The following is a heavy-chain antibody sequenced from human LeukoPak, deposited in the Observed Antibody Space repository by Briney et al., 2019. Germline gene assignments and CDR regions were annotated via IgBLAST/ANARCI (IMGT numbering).Heavy chain of an antibody. D-gene: IGHD4-17*01. CDR3: ARRVGGRVTTVWFDP. CDR1: GGSFSGYY. V-gene: IGHV4-34*01. J-gene: IGHJ5*02. CDR2: INHSGST. Sequence: TSETLSLTCAVYGGSFSGYYWSWIRQPPGKGLEWIGEINHSGSTNYNPSLKSRVTISVDTSKNQFSLKLSSVTAADTAVYYCARRVGGRVTTVWFDPWGQGTLVTVSS.